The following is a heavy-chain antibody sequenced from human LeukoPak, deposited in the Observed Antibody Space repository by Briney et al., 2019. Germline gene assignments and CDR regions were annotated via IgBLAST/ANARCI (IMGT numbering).Heavy chain of an antibody. CDR1: GGTFSSYA. D-gene: IGHD1-26*01. CDR3: ARGFGYSGYYYGMDV. J-gene: IGHJ6*02. Sequence: ASVKVSCKASGGTFSSYAINWVRQATGQGLEWMGWMNPNSGNTGYAQKFQGRVTMTRNTSISTAYMELSSLRSEDTAVYYCARGFGYSGYYYGMDVWGQGTTVTVSS. CDR2: MNPNSGNT. V-gene: IGHV1-8*02.